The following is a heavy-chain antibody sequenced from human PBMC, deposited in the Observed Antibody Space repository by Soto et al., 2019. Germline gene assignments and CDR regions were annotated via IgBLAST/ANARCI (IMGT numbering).Heavy chain of an antibody. J-gene: IGHJ4*02. CDR2: ISGSGGST. CDR1: GFTFSSYA. V-gene: IGHV3-23*01. D-gene: IGHD3-3*01. CDR3: AKEVTIFGVVTPYFDY. Sequence: EVQLLESGGGLVQPGGSQRLSCAVSGFTFSSYAMSWVRQAPGKGLEWVSAISGSGGSTYYADSVKGRFTISRDNSKNTLYLQMNSLRAEDTAVYYCAKEVTIFGVVTPYFDYWGQGTLVTVSS.